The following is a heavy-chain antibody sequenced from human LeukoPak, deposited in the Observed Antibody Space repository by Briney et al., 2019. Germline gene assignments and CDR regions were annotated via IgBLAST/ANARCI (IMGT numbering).Heavy chain of an antibody. D-gene: IGHD6-13*01. J-gene: IGHJ4*02. CDR2: ISSSSSYT. CDR1: GFTFSDYY. V-gene: IGHV3-11*05. CDR3: ARDAVSLAAAGTSDY. Sequence: GGSLRLSCAASGFTFSDYYMSGIRQAPGKGLEWVSYISSSSSYTNCADSVKGRFTISRDNAKNSLYLQMNSLRAEDTAVYYCARDAVSLAAAGTSDYWGQGTLVTVSS.